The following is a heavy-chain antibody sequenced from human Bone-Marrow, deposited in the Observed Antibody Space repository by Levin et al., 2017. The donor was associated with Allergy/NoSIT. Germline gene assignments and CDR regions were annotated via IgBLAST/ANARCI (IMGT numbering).Heavy chain of an antibody. CDR2: ISSSSRHI. V-gene: IGHV3-21*01. Sequence: LSLTCAASGFTFLSYTMAWVRQAPEKGLEWVSSISSSSRHIYYADSLKGRFTISRDNAKNSLYLQMSSLRVEDTAVYYCARGLRGMATITGVHSWGQGALVTVSS. J-gene: IGHJ4*02. D-gene: IGHD5-24*01. CDR3: ARGLRGMATITGVHS. CDR1: GFTFLSYT.